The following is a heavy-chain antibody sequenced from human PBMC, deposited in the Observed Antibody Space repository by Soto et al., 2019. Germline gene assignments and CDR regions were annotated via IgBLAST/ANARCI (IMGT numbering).Heavy chain of an antibody. J-gene: IGHJ4*02. CDR3: ATACSGGDCDFDY. D-gene: IGHD2-21*01. V-gene: IGHV4-30-4*02. Sequence: PSDTLSLTCTVSGDTISSADYYWSWIRQPPGKGLEWIGHIYYRGNTYYNPSLQSRINILVDTSKNQFSLKLSSVTAADTAVYFCATACSGGDCDFDYWGQGTLVTVSS. CDR1: GDTISSADYY. CDR2: IYYRGNT.